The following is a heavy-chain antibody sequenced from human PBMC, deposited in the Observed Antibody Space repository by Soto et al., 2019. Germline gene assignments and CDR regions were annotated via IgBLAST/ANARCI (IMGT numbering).Heavy chain of an antibody. Sequence: QVQLVESGGGVVQPGRSLRLSCAASGFTFSSYGMHWVRQAPGKGLEWVAVIWYDGSNKYYADSVKGRFTISRDNSKNTLYLQMNSLRAEDTAVYYCARSIVLVPAATYYYYYGMDVWGQGTTVTVSS. CDR1: GFTFSSYG. CDR2: IWYDGSNK. CDR3: ARSIVLVPAATYYYYYGMDV. J-gene: IGHJ6*02. V-gene: IGHV3-33*01. D-gene: IGHD2-2*01.